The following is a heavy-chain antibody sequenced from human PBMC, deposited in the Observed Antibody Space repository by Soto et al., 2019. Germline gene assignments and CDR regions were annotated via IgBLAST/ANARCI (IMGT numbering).Heavy chain of an antibody. J-gene: IGHJ6*02. D-gene: IGHD1-26*01. Sequence: PGGSLRLSCAASGFPFSSYAMSWVRQAPGKGLEWVSAISGSGGSTYYADSVKGRFTISRDNSKNTLYLQMNSLRAEDTAVYYCAKVFSGEMEPLYYYYYYGMDVWGQGTTVTVSS. CDR1: GFPFSSYA. CDR2: ISGSGGST. CDR3: AKVFSGEMEPLYYYYYYGMDV. V-gene: IGHV3-23*01.